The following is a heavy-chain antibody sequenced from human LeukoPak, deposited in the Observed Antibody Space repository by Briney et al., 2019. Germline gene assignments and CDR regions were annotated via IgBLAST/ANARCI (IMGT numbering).Heavy chain of an antibody. CDR1: GGSISSYY. D-gene: IGHD3-3*01. CDR3: ARSYYDFWSGYWAPQYFDY. CDR2: IYTSGST. J-gene: IGHJ4*02. V-gene: IGHV4-4*07. Sequence: SETLSLTCTVSGGSISSYYWSWIRQPAGKGLEWIGRIYTSGSTNYNPSLKSRVTISVDTSKNQFSLKLSSVTAADTAVYYCARSYYDFWSGYWAPQYFDYWGQGTLVTVSS.